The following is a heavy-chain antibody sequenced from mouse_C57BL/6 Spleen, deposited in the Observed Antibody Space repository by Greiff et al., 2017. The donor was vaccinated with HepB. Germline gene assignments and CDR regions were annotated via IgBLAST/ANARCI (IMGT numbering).Heavy chain of an antibody. CDR3: ASWDTDYYAMDY. V-gene: IGHV1-85*01. CDR1: GYTFTSYD. CDR2: IYPRDGST. Sequence: VQLQQSGPELVKPGASVKLSCKASGYTFTSYDINWVKQRPGQGLEWIGWIYPRDGSTQYNEKFKGKATLTVDTSSSTAYMELHSLTSEDSAVYFCASWDTDYYAMDYWGQGTSVTVSS. D-gene: IGHD4-1*01. J-gene: IGHJ4*01.